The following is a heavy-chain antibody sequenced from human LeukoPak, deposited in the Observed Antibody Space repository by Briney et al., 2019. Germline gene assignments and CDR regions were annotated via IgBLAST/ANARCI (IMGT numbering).Heavy chain of an antibody. CDR2: ISYDGSNK. D-gene: IGHD6-13*01. Sequence: PGRSLRLSCAASGFTFSSYAMHWVRQAPGKGLEWVAVISYDGSNKYYADSVKGRFTISRDNSKNTLYLQMNSLGAEDTAVYYCARDPIGYSSSWYRNWGQGTLVTVSS. CDR3: ARDPIGYSSSWYRN. V-gene: IGHV3-30-3*01. CDR1: GFTFSSYA. J-gene: IGHJ4*02.